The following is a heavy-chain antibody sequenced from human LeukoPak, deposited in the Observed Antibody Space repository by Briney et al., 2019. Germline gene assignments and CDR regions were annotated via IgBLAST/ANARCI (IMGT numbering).Heavy chain of an antibody. V-gene: IGHV3-9*01. CDR3: AKAGATVTTKTEFDY. Sequence: GGSLRLSCAASGFTFDDCAMFWVRQTPGKGLEWVSGISWDSGTIDYADAVKGRFTISRDNAKNSLYLQMNSLRAEDTALYYCAKAGATVTTKTEFDYWGQGTLVTVSS. D-gene: IGHD4-11*01. CDR1: GFTFDDCA. J-gene: IGHJ4*02. CDR2: ISWDSGTI.